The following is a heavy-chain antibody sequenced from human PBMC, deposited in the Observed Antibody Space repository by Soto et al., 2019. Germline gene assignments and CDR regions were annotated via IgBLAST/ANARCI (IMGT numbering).Heavy chain of an antibody. Sequence: SEALSLTCAVYYGSFSGYYWSWILKPPLKWLECIGEINHSVSTNYNPSLKSRVTISVDTSKNQFSLKLSSVTAADTAVFYCARGLGRWVAAASPYYMDVWGKGTTVTVSS. CDR3: ARGLGRWVAAASPYYMDV. CDR1: YGSFSGYY. J-gene: IGHJ6*03. D-gene: IGHD2-15*01. CDR2: INHSVST. V-gene: IGHV4-34*01.